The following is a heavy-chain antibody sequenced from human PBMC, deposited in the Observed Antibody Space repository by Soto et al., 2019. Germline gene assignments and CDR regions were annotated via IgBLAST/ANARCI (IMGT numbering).Heavy chain of an antibody. CDR1: GYTFTSYA. Sequence: GASVKVSCKASGYTFTSYAMHWVRQAPGQRLEWMGWINAGNGNTKYSQKFQGRVTITRDTSASTAYMELSSLRSEDTAVYYCAREGKYQLLFYYHYHLAVWGKGTTVTVSS. D-gene: IGHD2-2*01. V-gene: IGHV1-3*01. CDR2: INAGNGNT. J-gene: IGHJ6*03. CDR3: AREGKYQLLFYYHYHLAV.